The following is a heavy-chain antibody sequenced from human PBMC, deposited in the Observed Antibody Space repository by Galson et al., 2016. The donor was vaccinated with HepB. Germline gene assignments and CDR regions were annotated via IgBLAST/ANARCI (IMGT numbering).Heavy chain of an antibody. V-gene: IGHV4-39*01. CDR2: IYYNETT. J-gene: IGHJ4*02. D-gene: IGHD5-12*01. CDR1: GGSISRSRYF. CDR3: ARLGYSAYVLDS. Sequence: TLSLTCTVSGGSISRSRYFWGWIRQPPGRGLEWSGNIYYNETTYYNPSLRSRVSISVDTSKSQLSLKLNSVTAADTAVYYCARLGYSAYVLDSWGQGTRVSVSS.